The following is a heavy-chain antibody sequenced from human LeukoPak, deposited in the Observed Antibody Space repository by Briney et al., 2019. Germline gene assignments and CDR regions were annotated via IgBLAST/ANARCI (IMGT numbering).Heavy chain of an antibody. V-gene: IGHV3-33*01. J-gene: IGHJ3*02. Sequence: PGGSLRLSCATSGFTFSYYGIHWVRQAPGKGLEWVAVMWSDGIRKYYTDSVKGRFTVSRDTSKNTQYLEMSSLRVEDTAVYYCTRGADTSGHYDILDIWGQGTMVTVSS. CDR1: GFTFSYYG. CDR3: TRGADTSGHYDILDI. CDR2: MWSDGIRK. D-gene: IGHD3-9*01.